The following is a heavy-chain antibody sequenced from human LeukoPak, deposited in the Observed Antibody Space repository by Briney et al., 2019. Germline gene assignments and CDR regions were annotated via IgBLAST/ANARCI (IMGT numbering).Heavy chain of an antibody. V-gene: IGHV3-21*01. Sequence: GGSLRLSCAASGFTFSSYSMNWVRQAPGKGLEWVSSISSSSSYIYYADSVKGRFTTSRDNAKNSLYLQMNSLRAEDTAVYYCARDPDYYDSSGYFLFDYWGQGTLVTVSS. D-gene: IGHD3-22*01. CDR1: GFTFSSYS. J-gene: IGHJ4*02. CDR2: ISSSSSYI. CDR3: ARDPDYYDSSGYFLFDY.